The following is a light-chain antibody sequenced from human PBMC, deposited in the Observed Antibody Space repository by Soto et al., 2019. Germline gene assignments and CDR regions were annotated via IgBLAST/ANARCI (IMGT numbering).Light chain of an antibody. Sequence: QSVLTQPASVSGSPGQSITISCTGTSSDVGSYNLVSWYHQHPGKAPKLMIYEVSKRPSGVSNRFSGSKSGNTASLTISGLQAEDEADYYCCSNASSSIFFYVFVTGTKVPV. CDR1: SSDVGSYNL. CDR2: EVS. CDR3: CSNASSSIFFYV. V-gene: IGLV2-23*02. J-gene: IGLJ1*01.